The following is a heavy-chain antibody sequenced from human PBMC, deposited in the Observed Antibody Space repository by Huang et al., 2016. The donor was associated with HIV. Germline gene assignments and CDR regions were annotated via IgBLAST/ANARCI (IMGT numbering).Heavy chain of an antibody. CDR1: GFPFNNHA. V-gene: IGHV3-30-3*01. CDR2: ISNDGSNN. J-gene: IGHJ3*02. Sequence: QVQLVESGGGVVQPGRSLRLSCAASGFPFNNHAMHWVRPAPGKGLDCVAVISNDGSNNYYADSVKGRFTISRDSSKSILFLHMTSLRTEDTAVYYCARAKDTWDAYDIWGHGTMVIVSS. CDR3: ARAKDTWDAYDI. D-gene: IGHD5-18*01.